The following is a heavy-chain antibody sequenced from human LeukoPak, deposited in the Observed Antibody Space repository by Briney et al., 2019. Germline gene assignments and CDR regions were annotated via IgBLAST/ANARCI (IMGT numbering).Heavy chain of an antibody. Sequence: GGSLRLSCAASGFTFRSYNMNWVRQAPGKGLEWVSYITGGSTTIYYADSVKGRFTISRDNAKNSLYLQMNSLRAEDTAVYYCAKKKPVGATWSIKYYFDYWGQGTLVTVSS. V-gene: IGHV3-48*01. J-gene: IGHJ4*02. D-gene: IGHD1-26*01. CDR1: GFTFRSYN. CDR2: ITGGSTTI. CDR3: AKKKPVGATWSIKYYFDY.